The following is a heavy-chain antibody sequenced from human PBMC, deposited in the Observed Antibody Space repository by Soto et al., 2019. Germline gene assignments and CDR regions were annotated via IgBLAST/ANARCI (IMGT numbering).Heavy chain of an antibody. V-gene: IGHV4-59*07. CDR3: ARWNYYGSGRYGHDY. Sequence: QVQLQESGPGLVKTSDTLSITCTVSGGSISPYYWTWLRQPPGNGLEWIGNVYYSGGTNYNPSLKSRVTMSVDTSKNQFSLRLSSVTAADTAVYYCARWNYYGSGRYGHDYWGQGTLVTVSS. CDR2: VYYSGGT. D-gene: IGHD3-10*01. CDR1: GGSISPYY. J-gene: IGHJ4*02.